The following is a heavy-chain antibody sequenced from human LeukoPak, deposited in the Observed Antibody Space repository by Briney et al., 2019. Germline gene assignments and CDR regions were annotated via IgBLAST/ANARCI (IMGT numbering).Heavy chain of an antibody. D-gene: IGHD5-24*01. V-gene: IGHV3-11*04. Sequence: GGSLRLSCAASGFTFSDYYMSWIRQAPGKGLEWVSYISSSGSTIYYADSVKGRFTISRDNAKSSLYLQMNSLRAEDTAVYYCARVRRDGYNSLYWGQGTLVTVSS. CDR1: GFTFSDYY. J-gene: IGHJ4*02. CDR3: ARVRRDGYNSLY. CDR2: ISSSGSTI.